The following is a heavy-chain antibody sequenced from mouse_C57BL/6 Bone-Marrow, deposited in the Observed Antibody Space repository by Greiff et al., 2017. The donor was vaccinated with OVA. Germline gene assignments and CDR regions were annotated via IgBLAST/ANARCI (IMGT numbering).Heavy chain of an antibody. J-gene: IGHJ3*01. CDR3: ARGDYGSSAWFAY. CDR1: GYAFSSSW. D-gene: IGHD1-1*01. Sequence: QVQLQQSGPELVKPGASVKISCKASGYAFSSSWMNWVKQRPGKGLEWIGRIYPGDGDTNYNGKFKGKATLTADKSSSTAYMQLSSLTSEDSAVYVCARGDYGSSAWFAYWGQGTLVTVSA. V-gene: IGHV1-82*01. CDR2: IYPGDGDT.